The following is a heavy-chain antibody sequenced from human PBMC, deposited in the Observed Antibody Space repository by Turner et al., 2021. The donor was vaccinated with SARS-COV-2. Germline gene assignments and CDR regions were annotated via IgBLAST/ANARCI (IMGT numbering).Heavy chain of an antibody. J-gene: IGHJ6*02. CDR3: AKLAARSAYYYYGMDV. CDR2: ISWNSGTI. D-gene: IGHD6-6*01. Sequence: EVQLVESGGGLVQPGRSLRLPCAASGFTFDDYAMHWVRQAPGKGLEWVSGISWNSGTIDYADSVKGRFTISRDNAKNSLYLQMNSLRAEDTALYYCAKLAARSAYYYYGMDVWGQGTTVTVSS. V-gene: IGHV3-9*01. CDR1: GFTFDDYA.